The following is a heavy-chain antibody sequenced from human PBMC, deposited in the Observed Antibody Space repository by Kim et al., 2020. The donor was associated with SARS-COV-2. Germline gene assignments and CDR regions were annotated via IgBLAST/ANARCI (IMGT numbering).Heavy chain of an antibody. CDR2: IYYSGST. CDR3: ARQGRYDFHADY. D-gene: IGHD3-3*01. J-gene: IGHJ4*02. Sequence: SETLSLTCTVSGGSISSYYWSWIRQPPGKGLEWIGYIYYSGSTNYNPSLKSRVTISVDTSKNQFSLKLSSVTAADTAVYYCARQGRYDFHADYWGQGTLV. V-gene: IGHV4-59*08. CDR1: GGSISSYY.